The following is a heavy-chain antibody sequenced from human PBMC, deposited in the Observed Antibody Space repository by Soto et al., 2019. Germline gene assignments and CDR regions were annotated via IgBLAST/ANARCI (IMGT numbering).Heavy chain of an antibody. J-gene: IGHJ4*02. CDR3: ARSREFDY. CDR2: IFPGGTT. Sequence: PSETLSLTCGVSGGSLSGATYSWNWIRQPPGKGLEWIGYIFPGGTTYYNPSLKSRVTISIDVSKSQFSLSLRSLTAADTAVYYCARSREFDYWSQGTLVTVSS. V-gene: IGHV4-30-2*01. CDR1: GGSLSGATYS.